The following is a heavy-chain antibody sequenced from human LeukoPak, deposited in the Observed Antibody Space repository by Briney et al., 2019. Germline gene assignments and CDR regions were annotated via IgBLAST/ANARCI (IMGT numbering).Heavy chain of an antibody. CDR2: IFSSGST. V-gene: IGHV4-4*07. CDR3: ARRKVLPTAVDAFDI. CDR1: GGSIINYY. J-gene: IGHJ3*02. D-gene: IGHD2-2*01. Sequence: SETLPLTCTVSGGSIINYYWSWVRQPAGKGLEWIGRIFSSGSTDYNPSLKSRVTMSVDTSKNQFSLKLTSMTAADTAVYYCARRKVLPTAVDAFDIWGQGTMVTVSS.